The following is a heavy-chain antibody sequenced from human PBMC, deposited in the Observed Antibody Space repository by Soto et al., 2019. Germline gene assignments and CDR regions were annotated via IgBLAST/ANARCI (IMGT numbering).Heavy chain of an antibody. Sequence: ASVKVSFKASGYTFTSYAMHWVRQAPGQRLEWMGWINAGNGNTKYSQKFQGRVTITRDTSASTVYMELSSLRSEDTAVYYCARDKISCFFDYWGQGTLVTVSS. V-gene: IGHV1-3*01. CDR1: GYTFTSYA. CDR2: INAGNGNT. J-gene: IGHJ4*02. D-gene: IGHD2-21*01. CDR3: ARDKISCFFDY.